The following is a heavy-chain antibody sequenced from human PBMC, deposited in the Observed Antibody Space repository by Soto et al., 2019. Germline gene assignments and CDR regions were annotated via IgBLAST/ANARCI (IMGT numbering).Heavy chain of an antibody. CDR3: ARVPCITIFEVVICGFDY. CDR2: IKQDGSEK. V-gene: IGHV3-7*03. Sequence: PGGSLRLSCAASGFTFSSYWMSWVRQAPGKGLEWVANIKQDGSEKYYVDSVKGRFTISRDNAKNSLYLQMNSLRAEDTAVYYCARVPCITIFEVVICGFDYWGQGTLVTVTS. D-gene: IGHD3-3*01. CDR1: GFTFSSYW. J-gene: IGHJ4*02.